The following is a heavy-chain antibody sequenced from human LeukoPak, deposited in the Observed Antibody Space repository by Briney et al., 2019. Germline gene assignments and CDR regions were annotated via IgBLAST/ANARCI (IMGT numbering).Heavy chain of an antibody. CDR1: GFTFSSYA. V-gene: IGHV3-7*01. CDR2: IKQDGSEK. D-gene: IGHD4-17*01. J-gene: IGHJ5*02. CDR3: ARGSRRLIVTTDLNWFDP. Sequence: GGSLRLSCAASGFTFSSYAMSWVRQAPGNGLEWVANIKQDGSEKYYVDSVKGRFTISRDNAKNSLYLQMNSLRAEDTAVYYCARGSRRLIVTTDLNWFDPWGQGTLVTVSS.